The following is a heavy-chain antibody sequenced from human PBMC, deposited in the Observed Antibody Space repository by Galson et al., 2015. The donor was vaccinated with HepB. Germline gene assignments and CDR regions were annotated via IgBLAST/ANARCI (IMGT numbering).Heavy chain of an antibody. CDR3: AKARGSSTWPDAFDV. CDR2: FSHSGGST. CDR1: GFTFSSYA. J-gene: IGHJ3*01. D-gene: IGHD6-13*01. Sequence: SLRLSCAASGFTFSSYAMSWVRQAPGKGLEWVSVFSHSGGSTYYADSVKGRFTISRDNSKNTLYVHMNSLRAEDTAVYYCAKARGSSTWPDAFDVWGQGTMVTVSS. V-gene: IGHV3-23*01.